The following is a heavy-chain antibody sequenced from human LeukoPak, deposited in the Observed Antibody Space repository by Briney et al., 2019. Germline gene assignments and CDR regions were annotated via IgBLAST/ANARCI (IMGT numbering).Heavy chain of an antibody. J-gene: IGHJ4*02. CDR3: AKEDIVLMVYATGYFDY. CDR2: ISGSGGST. CDR1: GFTFSSYG. D-gene: IGHD2-8*01. Sequence: GGSLRLSCAASGFTFSSYGIHWVRQAPGKGLEWVSAISGSGGSTYYADSVKGRFTISRDSSKNTLYLQMNSLRAEDTAVYYCAKEDIVLMVYATGYFDYWGQGTLVTVSS. V-gene: IGHV3-23*01.